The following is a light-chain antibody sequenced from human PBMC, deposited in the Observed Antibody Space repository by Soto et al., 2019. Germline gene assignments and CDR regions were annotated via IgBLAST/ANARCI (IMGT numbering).Light chain of an antibody. CDR2: EVS. CDR3: SSHAGNNNYV. CDR1: SSDVGAYNY. Sequence: QSALTQPPSASGSVGQSVTISCTGTSSDVGAYNYVSWYQQHPGKAPKLMIYEVSKRPSGVPDRFSDSKSGYTASLTVSGLQAEDEADYYCSSHAGNNNYVFGTGTKLTVL. J-gene: IGLJ1*01. V-gene: IGLV2-8*01.